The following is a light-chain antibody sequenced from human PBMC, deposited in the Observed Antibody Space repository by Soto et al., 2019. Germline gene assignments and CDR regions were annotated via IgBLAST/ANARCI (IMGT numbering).Light chain of an antibody. Sequence: QSALTQPPSASGSPGQSVTISCTGTSSDVGAYNSVSWYQQHPGKAPKLIIYEVTKRPSGVPDRFSGSKSGNTASLTVSGLRAEDEADYYCSSSAASNTLYFFGTGTKLTVL. CDR1: SSDVGAYNS. J-gene: IGLJ1*01. CDR2: EVT. CDR3: SSSAASNTLYF. V-gene: IGLV2-8*01.